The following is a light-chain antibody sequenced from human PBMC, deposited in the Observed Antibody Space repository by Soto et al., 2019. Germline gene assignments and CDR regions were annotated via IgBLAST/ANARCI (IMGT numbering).Light chain of an antibody. J-gene: IGKJ1*01. CDR3: QQYGSSPPWT. Sequence: DIQMTQSPSTLSASVGDRVTISCRASQSISNWLAWYQLKPGKAPKLLIYDASTLESGVPSRFSGSGSGTEFTLAISSLQPDDFATYYCQQYGSSPPWTFGQGTKVEIK. V-gene: IGKV1-5*01. CDR2: DAS. CDR1: QSISNW.